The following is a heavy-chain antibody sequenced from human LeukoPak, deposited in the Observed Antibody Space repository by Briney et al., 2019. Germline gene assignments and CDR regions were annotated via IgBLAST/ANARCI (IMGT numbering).Heavy chain of an antibody. V-gene: IGHV1-2*02. CDR2: INPNSGGT. Sequence: ASVKVSCKASGYTFTSYGISWVRQAPGQGLEWMGWINPNSGGTNYAQKFQGRVTMTRDTSISTAYMELSRLRSDDTAVYYCARDPEYCGGDCSPDYWGQGTLVTVSS. D-gene: IGHD2-21*01. CDR3: ARDPEYCGGDCSPDY. CDR1: GYTFTSYG. J-gene: IGHJ4*02.